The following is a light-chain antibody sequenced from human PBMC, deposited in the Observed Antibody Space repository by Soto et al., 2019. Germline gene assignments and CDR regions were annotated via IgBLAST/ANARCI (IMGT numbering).Light chain of an antibody. Sequence: QSVLTQPASVSGSPGQSITISCTVSSSDVGGYNYVSWYQQYPGKAPSVMIYEVSNRPSGVSDRFSGSKSGNTASLTISGLQAEDEADYYCSSYTSSYIYVFGTGTKVTVL. V-gene: IGLV2-14*01. CDR3: SSYTSSYIYV. CDR1: SSDVGGYNY. CDR2: EVS. J-gene: IGLJ1*01.